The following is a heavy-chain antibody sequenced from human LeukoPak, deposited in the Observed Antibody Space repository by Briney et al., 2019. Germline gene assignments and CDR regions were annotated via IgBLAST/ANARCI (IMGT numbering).Heavy chain of an antibody. CDR2: INHSGTT. D-gene: IGHD6-13*01. CDR1: GGSFSDYY. Sequence: PSETLSLTCAVYGGSFSDYYWTWIRQPPGKGLEWIGEINHSGTTKYNASLKSRVTISVDTSKNQFSLKVSSVTAADTAVYYCARSRIELVFTGARYGMDVWGKGTTVTVSS. V-gene: IGHV4-34*01. J-gene: IGHJ6*04. CDR3: ARSRIELVFTGARYGMDV.